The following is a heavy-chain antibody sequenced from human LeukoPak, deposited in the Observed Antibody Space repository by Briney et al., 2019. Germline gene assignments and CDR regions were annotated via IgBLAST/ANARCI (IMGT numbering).Heavy chain of an antibody. CDR3: AKDYFPRTNCSRTSSNNSFDI. V-gene: IGHV3-23*01. CDR2: ISGSDGST. J-gene: IGHJ3*02. D-gene: IGHD2-2*01. CDR1: GFTFSNYG. Sequence: PGGSLRLSCAASGFTFSNYGMSWVRQAPGKGLEWVSGISGSDGSTNYADSVKGRLTISRDISKNTLYLQMNSLRAEDTAIYYCAKDYFPRTNCSRTSSNNSFDIWGQGTMVTVSS.